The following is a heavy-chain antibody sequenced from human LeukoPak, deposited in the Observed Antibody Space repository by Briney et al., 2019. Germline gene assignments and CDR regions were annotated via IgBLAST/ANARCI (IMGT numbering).Heavy chain of an antibody. Sequence: PSETLSLTCIVSGGSVSSGNFYWNWIRQPPGEGLEWIGYIYNNGNTNYNPSLKTRVTISADSSKNQFSLTVRSVTAADTAFYYCARGHNTIWNSQSHWGQGSLVTVPS. CDR2: IYNNGNT. CDR1: GGSVSSGNFY. V-gene: IGHV4-61*01. J-gene: IGHJ4*02. D-gene: IGHD1-7*01. CDR3: ARGHNTIWNSQSH.